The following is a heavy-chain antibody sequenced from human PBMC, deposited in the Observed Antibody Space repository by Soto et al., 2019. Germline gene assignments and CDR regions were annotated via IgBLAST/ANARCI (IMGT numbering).Heavy chain of an antibody. Sequence: LVESGGGGVQPGRSLRLSCAASGFTFSNYHMNWVRQAPGKGLEWVAVISYDGTYTYYADSVKGRFTISRDNSKHTLYLQMTSLRVEDTAVYYCAKRRAVGDYYFDYWGQGTLVTVSS. D-gene: IGHD3-10*01. V-gene: IGHV3-30*18. CDR3: AKRRAVGDYYFDY. J-gene: IGHJ4*02. CDR1: GFTFSNYH. CDR2: ISYDGTYT.